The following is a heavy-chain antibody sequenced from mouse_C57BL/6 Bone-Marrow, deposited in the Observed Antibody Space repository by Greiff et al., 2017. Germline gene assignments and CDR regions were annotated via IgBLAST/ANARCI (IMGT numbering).Heavy chain of an antibody. Sequence: QVQLQQPGAELVKPGASVKLSCKASGYTFTSHWMQWVKQRPGQGLEWIGEIDPSDSYTNYNQKFKGKATLTVDTSSSTAYMQLSSLTSEDSAVYYCAREVDYGSSPLVWGTGTTVTVSS. CDR1: GYTFTSHW. V-gene: IGHV1-50*01. CDR2: IDPSDSYT. J-gene: IGHJ1*03. CDR3: AREVDYGSSPLV. D-gene: IGHD1-1*01.